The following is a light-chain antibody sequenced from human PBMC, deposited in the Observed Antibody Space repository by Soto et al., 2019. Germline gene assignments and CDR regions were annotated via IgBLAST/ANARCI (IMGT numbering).Light chain of an antibody. J-gene: IGKJ1*01. V-gene: IGKV3-15*01. Sequence: EIVMTQSPATLSVSPGERATLSCRASQSVSSTLAWYQQKPGQAPRLLIYGASTRATGIPARFSGSGSGTECTLTISSLQSEDFAVYYCQHYNNWPAFGQGTKVEIK. CDR3: QHYNNWPA. CDR2: GAS. CDR1: QSVSST.